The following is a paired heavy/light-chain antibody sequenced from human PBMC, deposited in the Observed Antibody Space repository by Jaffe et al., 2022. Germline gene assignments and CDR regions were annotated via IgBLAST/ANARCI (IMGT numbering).Heavy chain of an antibody. CDR2: IDDSGSSI. CDR3: ARGGWELFDL. D-gene: IGHD1-26*01. V-gene: IGHV3-48*03. CDR1: DFIFSSYE. J-gene: IGHJ4*01. Sequence: EVQLVESGGGLVQPGGSLRLSCAASDFIFSSYEMNWVRQAPGKGLEWVSYIDDSGSSISYADSVKGRFTISRDNAQHSVSLHMSSLRAEDTAVYYCARGGWELFDLWGHGTPVTVSS.
Light chain of an antibody. CDR1: SGSNA. CDR3: AAWDDRLSTCV. Sequence: QSVLTQPPSASGTPGQRVTISCSGSSGSNAVYWYKQVPGTAPKLLIYRNDQRPSGVPDRFSGSKSGTSASLAISGLRSEDEAEYYCAAWDDRLSTCVFGGGTKVTVL. CDR2: RND. V-gene: IGLV1-47*01. J-gene: IGLJ2*01.